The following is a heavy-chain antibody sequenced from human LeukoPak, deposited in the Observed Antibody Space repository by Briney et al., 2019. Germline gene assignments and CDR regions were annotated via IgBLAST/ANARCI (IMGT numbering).Heavy chain of an antibody. CDR1: GYSFISYW. CDR2: IDPSDSYT. D-gene: IGHD3-10*01. Sequence: GESLKISCKGSGYSFISYWISWVRQMPGKGLAWMGTIDPSDSYTNYSPSFQGHVTISTDESISTAYLQWSNLKASDTAIYYCATSMVRGVSKRGAFDIWGQGTRVTISS. V-gene: IGHV5-10-1*01. J-gene: IGHJ3*02. CDR3: ATSMVRGVSKRGAFDI.